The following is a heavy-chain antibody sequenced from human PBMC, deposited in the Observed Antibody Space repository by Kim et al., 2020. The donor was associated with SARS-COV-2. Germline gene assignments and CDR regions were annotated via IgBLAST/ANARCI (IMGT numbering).Heavy chain of an antibody. D-gene: IGHD3-10*01. V-gene: IGHV3-13*01. CDR3: ARDMWCGEFGYYGMDA. CDR2: IGTAGDT. CDR1: GFTFSSYD. Sequence: GGSLRLSCAASGFTFSSYDMHWVRQATGKGLEWVSAIGTAGDTYYPGSVKGRYNISRENAKNSLSLQMNSLRAGDTAVYYCARDMWCGEFGYYGMDAWGQGTTVTVSS. J-gene: IGHJ6*02.